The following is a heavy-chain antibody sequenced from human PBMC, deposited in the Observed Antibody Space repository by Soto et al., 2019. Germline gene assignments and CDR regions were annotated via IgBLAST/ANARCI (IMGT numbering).Heavy chain of an antibody. CDR2: IHDSGNT. CDR3: ARATSEGDNVPVLWYFYL. CDR1: GGSISDYY. Sequence: PSETLSLTCTVSGGSISDYYWSWIRQPPGKGLEWIAYIHDSGNTNYNPSLKSRVTILLDTSTNQFSLKLSSVTAADTAVYYCARATSEGDNVPVLWYFYLWGRGTLVTVSS. J-gene: IGHJ2*01. V-gene: IGHV4-59*12.